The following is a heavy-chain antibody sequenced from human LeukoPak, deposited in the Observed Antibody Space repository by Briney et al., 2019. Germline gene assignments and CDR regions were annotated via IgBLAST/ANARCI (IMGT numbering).Heavy chain of an antibody. CDR2: IYYSGST. CDR3: ARDRDDAFDI. Sequence: SEPLTLTCTVSGGSISSYYWSWIRQPPGKGLEGIGYIYYSGSTNYTPSLKSRVTISVDTSKNQFSLKLSSVTAADTAVYYCARDRDDAFDIWGQGTMVTVSS. V-gene: IGHV4-59*01. CDR1: GGSISSYY. J-gene: IGHJ3*02. D-gene: IGHD5-24*01.